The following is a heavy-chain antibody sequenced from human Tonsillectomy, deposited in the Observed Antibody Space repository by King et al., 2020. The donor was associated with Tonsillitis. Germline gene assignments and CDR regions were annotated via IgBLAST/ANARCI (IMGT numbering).Heavy chain of an antibody. Sequence: VQLVESGGGLVQPGGSLRLSCAASGFTFSSYAMSWVRQAPGKGLEWGSAISCSGGSTYYADSVKGRFTISRDNSKNTLYLQMNSLRAEDTAVYYCARHGIVLRYFDWLLDFYYWGQGTLVTVSS. V-gene: IGHV3-23*04. J-gene: IGHJ4*02. CDR2: ISCSGGST. CDR1: GFTFSSYA. D-gene: IGHD3-9*01. CDR3: ARHGIVLRYFDWLLDFYY.